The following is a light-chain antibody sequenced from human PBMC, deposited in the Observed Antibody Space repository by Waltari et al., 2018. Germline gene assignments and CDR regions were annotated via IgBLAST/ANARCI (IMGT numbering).Light chain of an antibody. J-gene: IGKJ4*01. CDR1: QSVLYSSNNKNY. CDR3: QQYYSTPLT. CDR2: WAS. V-gene: IGKV4-1*01. Sequence: DIVMTQSPDSLAVSLGGRATINCKSSQSVLYSSNNKNYLVGYQQKPGQPPKLLISWASTRESGVPDRFSGSGSGTDFTLTISSLQAEDVAVYYCQQYYSTPLTFGGGTKVEIK.